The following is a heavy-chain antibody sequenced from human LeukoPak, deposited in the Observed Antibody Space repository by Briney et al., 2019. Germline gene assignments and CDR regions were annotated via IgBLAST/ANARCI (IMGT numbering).Heavy chain of an antibody. CDR1: GYTFSGYY. V-gene: IGHV1-2*02. CDR2: INPNSGGT. CDR3: ARVNWELLIY. D-gene: IGHD1-26*01. Sequence: GESLKISCKASGYTFSGYYMHWVRQAPGQGLEWMGWINPNSGGTNYAQKFQGRVTMTRDKSISTAYMELSRLRSDDTAVYYCARVNWELLIYWGQGTLVTVSS. J-gene: IGHJ4*02.